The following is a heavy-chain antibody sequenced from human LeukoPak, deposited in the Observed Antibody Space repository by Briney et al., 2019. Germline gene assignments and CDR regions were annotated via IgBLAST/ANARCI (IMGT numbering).Heavy chain of an antibody. CDR3: AGGNDYNDY. CDR1: GGSISSSGYY. D-gene: IGHD1-14*01. V-gene: IGHV4-39*01. Sequence: SETLSLTCSVSGGSISSSGYYWGWIRQPPGKGLEWIGVIYYSGNTYYNPSLKSRVTISADTSKNQFSLKVSPVTAADTAVFYCAGGNDYNDYWGQGTLVTVTS. CDR2: IYYSGNT. J-gene: IGHJ4*02.